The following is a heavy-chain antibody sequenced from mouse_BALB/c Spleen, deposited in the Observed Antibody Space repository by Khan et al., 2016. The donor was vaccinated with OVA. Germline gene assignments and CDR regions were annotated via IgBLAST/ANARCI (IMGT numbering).Heavy chain of an antibody. CDR2: IYPGISDT. CDR1: GYSFTSYW. D-gene: IGHD2-3*01. Sequence: VQLKESGTVLARPGASMKMSCKASGYSFTSYWMHWVKQRPGLGLEWIGAIYPGISDTRYNQKFKGQAKLTAVTSASTAYMELSSLTNDDSAVYYCTRSYDTYYFDYWGQGTLLTVSS. CDR3: TRSYDTYYFDY. J-gene: IGHJ2*01. V-gene: IGHV1-5*01.